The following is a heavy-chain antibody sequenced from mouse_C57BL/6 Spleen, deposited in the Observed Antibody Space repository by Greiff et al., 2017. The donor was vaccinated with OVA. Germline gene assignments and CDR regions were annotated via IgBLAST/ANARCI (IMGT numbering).Heavy chain of an antibody. CDR2: ISTGGGST. V-gene: IGHV5-12*01. CDR1: GFTFSDYY. Sequence: EVKLVESGGGLVQPGGSLKLSCAASGFTFSDYYMYWVRQTPEKRLEWVASISTGGGSTYYPDTVKGPFTISRDKAKNTLYLQIGRLKAEDTAMYCCARQLNGVFAYWGQGTLVTVSA. D-gene: IGHD1-3*01. CDR3: ARQLNGVFAY. J-gene: IGHJ3*01.